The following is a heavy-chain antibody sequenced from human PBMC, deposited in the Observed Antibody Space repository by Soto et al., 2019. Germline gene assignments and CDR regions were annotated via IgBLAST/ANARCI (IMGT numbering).Heavy chain of an antibody. D-gene: IGHD3-10*01. CDR2: MNPNSGNT. Sequence: VASVKVSCKASGYTFTSYDINWVRQATGQGLEWMGWMNPNSGNTGYAQKFQGRVTMTRNTSISTAYMELSSLRSEDTAVYYCARGPDYYGSGSRREFWFDPWGQGTLVTAPQ. V-gene: IGHV1-8*01. J-gene: IGHJ5*02. CDR1: GYTFTSYD. CDR3: ARGPDYYGSGSRREFWFDP.